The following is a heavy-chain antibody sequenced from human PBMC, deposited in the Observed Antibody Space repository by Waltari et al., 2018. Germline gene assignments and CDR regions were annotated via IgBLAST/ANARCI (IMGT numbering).Heavy chain of an antibody. D-gene: IGHD2-2*01. Sequence: QLQLQESGPGLVKPSETLSLTCTVSGGSIRSSSYYWGWIRQPPGKGLEWIGSNYYSGGTYYNPSLKSRVTISVDTSKNQFSLKLSSVTAADTAVYYCATYPLSDYWGQGTLVTVSS. J-gene: IGHJ4*02. V-gene: IGHV4-39*01. CDR1: GGSIRSSSYY. CDR3: ATYPLSDY. CDR2: NYYSGGT.